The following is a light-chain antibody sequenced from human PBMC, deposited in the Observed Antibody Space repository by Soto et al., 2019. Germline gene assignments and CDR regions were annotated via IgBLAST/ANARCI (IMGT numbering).Light chain of an antibody. CDR1: QTISSW. Sequence: DIQITQLPSTLSVAVGYRVTSTFRSSQTISSWLAWYQQKPGKAPKLLIYKASTLKSGVPSRFSGSGSGTEFTLTISSLQTDDFATYYCQHYNSYSEAFGQGTKVDIK. CDR2: KAS. V-gene: IGKV1-5*03. CDR3: QHYNSYSEA. J-gene: IGKJ1*01.